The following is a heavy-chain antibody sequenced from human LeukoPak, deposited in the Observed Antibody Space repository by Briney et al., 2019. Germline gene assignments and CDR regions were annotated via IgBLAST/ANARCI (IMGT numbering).Heavy chain of an antibody. CDR3: ARGGDCPDY. V-gene: IGHV4-38-2*02. CDR1: GYSITSGYY. CDR2: LDTSGNT. J-gene: IGHJ4*02. D-gene: IGHD2-21*02. Sequence: SETLSLTCTVYGYSITSGYYWDWIRQPPGKGLEWIGRLDTSGNTHYNPSLKSRVTMSVDTSRNQFSLRLTSVTAADTAVYYCARGGDCPDYWAQGTLVTVSS.